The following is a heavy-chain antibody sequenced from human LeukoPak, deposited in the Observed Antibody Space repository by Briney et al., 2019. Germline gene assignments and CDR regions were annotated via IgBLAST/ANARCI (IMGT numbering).Heavy chain of an antibody. V-gene: IGHV4-38-2*02. CDR3: AKGNYYDSSGYLDY. CDR2: IYHSGST. CDR1: GYSISSGYY. Sequence: PSETLSFTCTVSGYSISSGYYWGWIRQPPGKGLEWIGSIYHSGSTYYNPSLKSRVTISVDTSKNQFSLKLSSVTAADTAVYYCAKGNYYDSSGYLDYWGQGTLVTVSS. D-gene: IGHD3-22*01. J-gene: IGHJ4*02.